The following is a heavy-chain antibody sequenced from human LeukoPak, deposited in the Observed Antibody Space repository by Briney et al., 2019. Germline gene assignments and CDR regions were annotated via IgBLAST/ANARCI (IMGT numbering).Heavy chain of an antibody. D-gene: IGHD6-6*01. J-gene: IGHJ3*02. CDR3: ARVLGQRDAFDI. V-gene: IGHV1-3*01. CDR1: GYTFTSYA. CDR2: INAGNGNT. Sequence: ASVKVSCKASGYTFTSYAMHWVRQAPGQRLEWMGWINAGNGNTKYSQKFQGRVTITRDTSASTAYMELSSLRSEDTAVYYCARVLGQRDAFDIWGQGTMVTVSS.